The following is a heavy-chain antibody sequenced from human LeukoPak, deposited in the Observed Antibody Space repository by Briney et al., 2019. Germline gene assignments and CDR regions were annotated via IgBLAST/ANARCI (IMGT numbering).Heavy chain of an antibody. J-gene: IGHJ4*02. Sequence: GRSLRLSCAASGFTFSSNAIHWVRQVPGKGLEWVAEISYDGGNTYYADSVKGRFTISRDNSKNTLYLQMNSLRAEDTAVYYCAKEGTGIHFDYWGQGTLVTVSS. V-gene: IGHV3-30-3*01. CDR1: GFTFSSNA. D-gene: IGHD1-1*01. CDR3: AKEGTGIHFDY. CDR2: ISYDGGNT.